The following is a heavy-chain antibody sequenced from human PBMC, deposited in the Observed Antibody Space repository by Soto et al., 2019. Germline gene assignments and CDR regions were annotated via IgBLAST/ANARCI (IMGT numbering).Heavy chain of an antibody. J-gene: IGHJ3*02. Sequence: PGGSLRLFCAASGFTFSSYAMHWVRQAPGKGLEWVAVISYDGSNKYYADSVKGRFTISRDNSKNTLYLQMNSLRAEDTAVYYCASVDYYDSSGYHPDAFDIWGQGTMVTVSS. D-gene: IGHD3-22*01. CDR3: ASVDYYDSSGYHPDAFDI. CDR1: GFTFSSYA. CDR2: ISYDGSNK. V-gene: IGHV3-30-3*01.